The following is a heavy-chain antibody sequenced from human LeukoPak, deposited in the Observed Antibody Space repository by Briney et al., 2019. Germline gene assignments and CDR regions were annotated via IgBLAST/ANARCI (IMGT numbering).Heavy chain of an antibody. V-gene: IGHV1-69*13. CDR3: ARDREYSSSSANSGYYYYMDV. J-gene: IGHJ6*03. CDR2: IIPIFGTA. CDR1: GGTFSSYA. Sequence: GASVKVSCKASGGTFSSYAISWVRQAPGQGLEWMGGIIPIFGTANYAQKFQGRVTITADESTSTAYMELSSLRSEDTAVYYCARDREYSSSSANSGYYYYMDVWGKGTTVTVSS. D-gene: IGHD6-6*01.